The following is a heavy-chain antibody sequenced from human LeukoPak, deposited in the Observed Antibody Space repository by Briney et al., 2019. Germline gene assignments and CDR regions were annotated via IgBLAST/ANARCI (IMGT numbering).Heavy chain of an antibody. Sequence: ASVKVSCKASGYTFTSYDINWVRQATGQGLEWMGWMNPNSGNTGYAQKFQGRVTMTRNTSISTAYMELSSLRSEDTAVYYCARGSITMVRGVIDYYYGMDVWGQGTTVTVSS. V-gene: IGHV1-8*01. CDR2: MNPNSGNT. CDR3: ARGSITMVRGVIDYYYGMDV. J-gene: IGHJ6*02. D-gene: IGHD3-10*01. CDR1: GYTFTSYD.